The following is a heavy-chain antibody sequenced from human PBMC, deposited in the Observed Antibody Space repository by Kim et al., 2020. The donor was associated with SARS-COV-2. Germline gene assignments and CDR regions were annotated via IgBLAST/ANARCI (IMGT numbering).Heavy chain of an antibody. D-gene: IGHD6-19*01. CDR2: INSDGSTT. V-gene: IGHV3-74*01. Sequence: GGSLRLSCAASGLTFSSYWMHWVRQAPGKGLVWVSRINSDGSTTSYADSVKGRFTISRDHVKNTLYLQMNSLRAEDTAVYYCASRTAVAGIYYFDYWGQG. CDR1: GLTFSSYW. CDR3: ASRTAVAGIYYFDY. J-gene: IGHJ4*02.